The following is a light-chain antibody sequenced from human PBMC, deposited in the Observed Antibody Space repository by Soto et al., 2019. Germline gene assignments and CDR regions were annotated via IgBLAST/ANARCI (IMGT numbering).Light chain of an antibody. Sequence: EIVMTQSPVTLSVSPGERATLSCRASQSVSSNLAWYQQKPGQAPRLLIYGASTRATGIPARFSGFGSGTQFTLTISSLQSEDFAVYYCQQYNNWPPWTFG. J-gene: IGKJ1*01. V-gene: IGKV3-15*01. CDR1: QSVSSN. CDR2: GAS. CDR3: QQYNNWPPWT.